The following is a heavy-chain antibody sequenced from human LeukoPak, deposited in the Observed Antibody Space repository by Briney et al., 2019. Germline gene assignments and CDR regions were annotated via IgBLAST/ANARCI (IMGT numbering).Heavy chain of an antibody. V-gene: IGHV3-43*02. J-gene: IGHJ6*04. D-gene: IGHD3-3*01. CDR3: AKEVREHYDFWSGLDV. CDR2: ISGDGGST. Sequence: PGGSLRLSCAASGFTFDDYAMHWVRQAPGKGLEWVSFISGDGGSTYYADSVKGRFTISRDNNKNSLYLQMNSLRTEDTALYYCAKEVREHYDFWSGLDVWGKGTTVTVSS. CDR1: GFTFDDYA.